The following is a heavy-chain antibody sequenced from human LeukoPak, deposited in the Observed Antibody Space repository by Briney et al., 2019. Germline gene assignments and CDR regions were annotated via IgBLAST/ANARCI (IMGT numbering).Heavy chain of an antibody. Sequence: VSVKVSCKVSGHSLTDLSIHWVRQAPGKGLEWMGGFDIEDAETIYGQEFEGRVIMTEDTATETAYMELSSLKYEDTAVYYCVAEVIEVTMGDYWGQGTLVTVSS. V-gene: IGHV1-24*01. CDR3: VAEVIEVTMGDY. J-gene: IGHJ4*02. D-gene: IGHD4-11*01. CDR2: FDIEDAET. CDR1: GHSLTDLS.